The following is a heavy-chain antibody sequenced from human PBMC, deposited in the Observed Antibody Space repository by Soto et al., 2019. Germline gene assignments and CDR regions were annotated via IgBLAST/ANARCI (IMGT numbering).Heavy chain of an antibody. J-gene: IGHJ6*02. Sequence: SETLSLTCTVSGGSISSSSYYWGWIRQPPGKGLEWIGSIYYSGSTYYNPSLKSRVTISVDTSKNQFSLKLSSVTAADTAVYYCARLGRSNKDIWFGELLPGGMDVWGQGTTVT. CDR3: ARLGRSNKDIWFGELLPGGMDV. V-gene: IGHV4-39*01. CDR1: GGSISSSSYY. D-gene: IGHD3-10*01. CDR2: IYYSGST.